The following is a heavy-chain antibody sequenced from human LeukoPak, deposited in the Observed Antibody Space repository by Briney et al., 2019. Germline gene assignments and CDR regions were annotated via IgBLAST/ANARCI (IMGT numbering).Heavy chain of an antibody. Sequence: SETLSLTCAVYGGSFSGYYWGWIRQPPGKGLEWIASIFHSGSTYSNPSLKSRVTISVDTSKNQFSLKLSSVTAADTAVYYCARVDRSRLDAFDIWGQGTMVTVSS. CDR1: GGSFSGYY. CDR2: IFHSGST. CDR3: ARVDRSRLDAFDI. D-gene: IGHD2-2*01. J-gene: IGHJ3*02. V-gene: IGHV4-34*12.